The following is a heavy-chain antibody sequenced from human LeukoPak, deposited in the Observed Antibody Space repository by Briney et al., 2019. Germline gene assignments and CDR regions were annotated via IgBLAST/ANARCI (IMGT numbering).Heavy chain of an antibody. CDR3: ASELRNWFDP. D-gene: IGHD4-17*01. CDR2: IYYSGST. Sequence: SETLPLTCTVSGGSISSSSYYWGWIRQPPGKGLEWIGSIYYSGSTYYNPSLKSRVTISVDTSKNQFSLKLSSVTAADTAVYYCASELRNWFDPWGQGTLVTVSS. J-gene: IGHJ5*02. CDR1: GGSISSSSYY. V-gene: IGHV4-39*07.